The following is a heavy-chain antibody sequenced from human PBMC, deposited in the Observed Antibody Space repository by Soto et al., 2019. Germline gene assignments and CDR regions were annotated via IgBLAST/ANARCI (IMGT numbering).Heavy chain of an antibody. CDR2: ISYDGSNK. D-gene: IGHD1-1*01. V-gene: IGHV3-30-3*01. CDR3: AREGERNGYYYGMDV. CDR1: GFTFSSYA. J-gene: IGHJ6*02. Sequence: GGSLRLSCGASGFTFSSYAMHWVGRAPGKGLEWVAVISYDGSNKYYADSVKGRFTISRDNSKNTLYLQMNSLRAEDTAVYYCAREGERNGYYYGMDVWGQGTTVTVSS.